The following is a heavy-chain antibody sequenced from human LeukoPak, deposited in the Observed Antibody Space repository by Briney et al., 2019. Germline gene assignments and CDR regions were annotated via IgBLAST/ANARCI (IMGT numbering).Heavy chain of an antibody. CDR3: AKYVLWGYSSSSSYEY. CDR1: GFTFSSYE. D-gene: IGHD6-13*01. Sequence: PGGSLRLSCAASGFTFSSYEMNWVRQAPGKGLEWVSYISSSGSTIYYADSVKGRLTISRDNSKNTLYLQMNSLRAEDTAVYYCAKYVLWGYSSSSSYEYWGQGTLVTVSS. CDR2: ISSSGSTI. V-gene: IGHV3-48*03. J-gene: IGHJ4*02.